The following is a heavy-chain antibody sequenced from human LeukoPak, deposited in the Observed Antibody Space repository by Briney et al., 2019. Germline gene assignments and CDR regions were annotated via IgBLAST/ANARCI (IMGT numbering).Heavy chain of an antibody. CDR3: ARDFSSSSTVYYYYYMDV. J-gene: IGHJ6*03. Sequence: SETLSLTCTVSGYSISSDYYWGWIRQPPGKGLEWIGSIHHSGSTNYNPSLKSRVTISVDTSKNQFSLKLSSVTAADTAIYYCARDFSSSSTVYYYYYMDVWGKGTTVTVSS. V-gene: IGHV4-38-2*02. D-gene: IGHD6-6*01. CDR2: IHHSGST. CDR1: GYSISSDYY.